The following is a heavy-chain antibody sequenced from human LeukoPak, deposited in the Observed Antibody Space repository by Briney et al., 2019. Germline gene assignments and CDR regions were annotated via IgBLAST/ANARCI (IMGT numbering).Heavy chain of an antibody. V-gene: IGHV3-73*01. CDR2: IRSKANSYAT. CDR3: TRHPIPHLRRHGYNSYFDY. CDR1: GFTFSGSA. J-gene: IGHJ4*02. D-gene: IGHD5-24*01. Sequence: GGSLRLSCAASGFTFSGSAMHWVRQASGKGLEWVGRIRSKANSYATAYAASVKGRFTISRDDSKNTAYLQMNSLKTEDTAVYYCTRHPIPHLRRHGYNSYFDYWGQGTLVTVSS.